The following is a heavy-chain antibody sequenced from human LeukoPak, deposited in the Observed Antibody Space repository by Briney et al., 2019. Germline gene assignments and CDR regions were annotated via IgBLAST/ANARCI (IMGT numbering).Heavy chain of an antibody. CDR2: INWNGGST. J-gene: IGHJ4*02. D-gene: IGHD6-19*01. CDR3: ARGGSSSGWNSFDY. CDR1: GFTFDDYG. Sequence: GGSLRLSCEASGFTFDDYGMSWVRQAPGKGLEWVSGINWNGGSTGYVDSVKGRFTISRDNAKNSLYLQMNSLRVEDTALYYCARGGSSSGWNSFDYWGQGTLVTVSS. V-gene: IGHV3-20*04.